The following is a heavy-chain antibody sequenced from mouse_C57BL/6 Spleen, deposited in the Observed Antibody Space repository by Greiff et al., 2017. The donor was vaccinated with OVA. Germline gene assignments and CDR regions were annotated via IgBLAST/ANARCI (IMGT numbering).Heavy chain of an antibody. CDR2: ISSGGDYI. Sequence: EVKLMESGEGLVKPGGSLKLSCAASGFTFSSYAMSWVRQTPEKRLEWVAYISSGGDYIYYADTVKGRFTISRDNARNTLYLQMSSLKSEDTAMYYCTRGDYYGSSYVRGAMDYWGQGTSVTVSS. V-gene: IGHV5-9-1*02. D-gene: IGHD1-1*01. J-gene: IGHJ4*01. CDR3: TRGDYYGSSYVRGAMDY. CDR1: GFTFSSYA.